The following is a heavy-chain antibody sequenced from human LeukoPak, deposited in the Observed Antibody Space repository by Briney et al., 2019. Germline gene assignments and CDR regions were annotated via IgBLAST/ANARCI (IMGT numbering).Heavy chain of an antibody. CDR1: GFTFSTYV. J-gene: IGHJ4*02. CDR3: ATEKRSTTAYDY. D-gene: IGHD4-17*01. Sequence: PGGSLRLSCAASGFTFSTYVMSWVRQAPGKGLGWVSDIGGSGGNTHYADSVKGRFTISRDNSKNTLYLQMNSLRAEDTALYYCATEKRSTTAYDYWGQGTLVTVSS. V-gene: IGHV3-23*01. CDR2: IGGSGGNT.